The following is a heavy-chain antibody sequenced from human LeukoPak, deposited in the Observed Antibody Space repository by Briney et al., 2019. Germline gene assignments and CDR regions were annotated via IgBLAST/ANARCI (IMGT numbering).Heavy chain of an antibody. CDR2: ISSSGSTI. D-gene: IGHD3-10*01. CDR1: GFTFSSYE. J-gene: IGHJ4*02. V-gene: IGHV3-48*03. CDR3: ASSGSYYHRGFDY. Sequence: GGSLRLSCAASGFTFSSYEMNWVRQAPGKGLEWVSYISSSGSTIYYADSVKGRFTISRDNAKNSLYLQMNSLRAEDTAVYYCASSGSYYHRGFDYWGQGTLVTVSS.